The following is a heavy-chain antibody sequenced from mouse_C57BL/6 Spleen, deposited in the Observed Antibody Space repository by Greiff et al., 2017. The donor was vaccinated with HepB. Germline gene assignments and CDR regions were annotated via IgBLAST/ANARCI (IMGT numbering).Heavy chain of an antibody. CDR2: INPSSGYT. V-gene: IGHV1-4*01. CDR3: AKWVVAYFDY. D-gene: IGHD1-1*01. Sequence: QVQLQQSGAELARPGASVKMSCKASSYTFTSYTMHWVKQRPGQGLEWIGYINPSSGYTKYNQKFKDKATLTADKSSSTAYMQLSSLTSEDSAVYYCAKWVVAYFDYWGQGTTLTVSS. J-gene: IGHJ2*01. CDR1: SYTFTSYT.